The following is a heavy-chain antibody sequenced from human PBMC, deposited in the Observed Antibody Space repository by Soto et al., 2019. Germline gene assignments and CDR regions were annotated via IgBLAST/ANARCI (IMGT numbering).Heavy chain of an antibody. Sequence: QVQLQESGPGLVKPSQTLSLTCTVSGGSISSGDYYWSWIRQPPGKGLEWIGYIYYSGSTYYNPSLKSRVTISVDTYKNQFSLKLSSMTAADTAVYYCARGDVLLWFGELLPSGMDVWGQGTTVTVSS. CDR1: GGSISSGDYY. CDR3: ARGDVLLWFGELLPSGMDV. D-gene: IGHD3-10*01. CDR2: IYYSGST. J-gene: IGHJ6*02. V-gene: IGHV4-30-4*01.